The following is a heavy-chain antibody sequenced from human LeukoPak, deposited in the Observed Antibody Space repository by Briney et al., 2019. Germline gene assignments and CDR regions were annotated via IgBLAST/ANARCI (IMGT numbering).Heavy chain of an antibody. Sequence: PSETLSLTCTVSGGSISSYYWSWIRQHPGKGLEWIGYIYYSGSTYYNPSLKSRVTISVDTSKNQFSLKLSSVTAADTAVYYCARYSYYYDSSGYYLGYYFDYWGQGTLVTVSS. CDR2: IYYSGST. CDR1: GGSISSYY. D-gene: IGHD3-22*01. V-gene: IGHV4-59*06. CDR3: ARYSYYYDSSGYYLGYYFDY. J-gene: IGHJ4*02.